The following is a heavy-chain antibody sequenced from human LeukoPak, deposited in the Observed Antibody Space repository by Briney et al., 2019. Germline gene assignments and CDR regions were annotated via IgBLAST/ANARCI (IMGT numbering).Heavy chain of an antibody. CDR2: INHSGST. CDR3: ARGISTHWFDP. J-gene: IGHJ5*02. D-gene: IGHD3-3*02. CDR1: GGSFSEYY. Sequence: SETLSLTCSVFGGSFSEYYWSWIRQPPGKGLEWIGEINHSGSTNYNPSLKSRVTISVDTSKSQISLILNSVTAADTAVYYCARGISTHWFDPWGQGTLVIVSS. V-gene: IGHV4-34*01.